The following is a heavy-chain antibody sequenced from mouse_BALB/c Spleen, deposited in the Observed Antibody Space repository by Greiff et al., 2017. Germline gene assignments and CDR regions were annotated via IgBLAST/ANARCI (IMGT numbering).Heavy chain of an antibody. CDR3: ARGKEYGGYDWVFAY. Sequence: EVQGVESGGGLVKPGGSLKLSCAASGFTFSSYAMSWVRQTPEKRLEWVASISSGGSTYYPDSVKGRFTISRDNARNILYLQMSSLRSEDTAMYYCARGKEYGGYDWVFAYWGQGTLVTVSA. V-gene: IGHV5-6-5*01. CDR2: ISSGGST. D-gene: IGHD2-2*01. J-gene: IGHJ3*01. CDR1: GFTFSSYA.